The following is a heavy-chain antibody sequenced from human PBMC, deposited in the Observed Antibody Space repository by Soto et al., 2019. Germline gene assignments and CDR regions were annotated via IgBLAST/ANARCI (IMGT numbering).Heavy chain of an antibody. J-gene: IGHJ6*02. Sequence: SETLSLTGSVSVGSISSSFWSWIRQPPGKELEWIGYISYSGSTTYNPSLKSRITLSVDTSKNQFSLRVASVTAADTAVYYCARGHRAMEYYYYYGMDVWGQGTTVTVSS. V-gene: IGHV4-59*01. CDR1: VGSISSSF. D-gene: IGHD5-18*01. CDR2: ISYSGST. CDR3: ARGHRAMEYYYYYGMDV.